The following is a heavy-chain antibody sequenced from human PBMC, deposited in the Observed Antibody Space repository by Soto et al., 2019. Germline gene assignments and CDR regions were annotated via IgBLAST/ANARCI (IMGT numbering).Heavy chain of an antibody. CDR2: INSYNGNT. CDR3: AREPVAGIWFDP. J-gene: IGHJ5*02. CDR1: GYAFTSYS. V-gene: IGHV1-18*01. Sequence: QVQLVQSGAEVKKPGASVKVSCKASGYAFTSYSIGWVRHAPGQGLEWMGWINSYNGNTNYAQKLQGRVTMTTDTSTSTAYMELRSLRSDDTAVYYCAREPVAGIWFDPWGQGTLVTVSS. D-gene: IGHD6-19*01.